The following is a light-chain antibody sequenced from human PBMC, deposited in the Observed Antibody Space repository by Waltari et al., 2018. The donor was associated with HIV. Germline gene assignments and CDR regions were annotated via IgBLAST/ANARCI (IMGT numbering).Light chain of an antibody. CDR1: ENIRDA. Sequence: DIQMTQSPSSLSVSVADRVTVTCCASENIRDALHWYLQKPGEAPKLLISAASSLQSGVPSRFSGSGSGTDFTLTISSLQREDFATYFCQQSFRTPYTFGQGTKLEI. J-gene: IGKJ2*01. CDR2: AAS. CDR3: QQSFRTPYT. V-gene: IGKV1-39*01.